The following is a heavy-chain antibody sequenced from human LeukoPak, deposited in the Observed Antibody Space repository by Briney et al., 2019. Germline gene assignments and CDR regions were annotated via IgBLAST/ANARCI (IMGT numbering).Heavy chain of an antibody. CDR2: IYSGGST. V-gene: IGHV3-66*02. CDR1: GFTVSSNY. J-gene: IGHJ4*02. D-gene: IGHD3-16*02. Sequence: PGGSLRLSCAASGFTVSSNYMSWVRQAPGKGLEWVSVIYSGGSTYYADSVTGRFTISRDNSKNTLYLQMNSLRAEDTAVYYCARAHSRRSVWGSYRPKYYFDYWGQGTLVTVSS. CDR3: ARAHSRRSVWGSYRPKYYFDY.